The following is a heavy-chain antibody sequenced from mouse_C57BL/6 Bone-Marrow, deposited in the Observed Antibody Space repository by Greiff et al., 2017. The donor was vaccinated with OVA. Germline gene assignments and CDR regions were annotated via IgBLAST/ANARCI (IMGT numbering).Heavy chain of an antibody. Sequence: EVKLVESGGGLVKPGGSLKLSCAASGFTFSSYAMSWVRQTPEKRLEWVATISDGGSYTYYPDNVKGRFTISRDNAKNNLYLQMSHLKSEDTAMYYCARDYSNYVGYFDYWGQGTTLTVSS. J-gene: IGHJ2*01. V-gene: IGHV5-4*01. CDR1: GFTFSSYA. D-gene: IGHD2-5*01. CDR2: ISDGGSYT. CDR3: ARDYSNYVGYFDY.